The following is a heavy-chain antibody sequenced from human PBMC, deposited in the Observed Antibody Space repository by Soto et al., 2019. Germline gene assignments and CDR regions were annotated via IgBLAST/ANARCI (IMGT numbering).Heavy chain of an antibody. J-gene: IGHJ4*02. V-gene: IGHV3-30*18. CDR3: AKDLRGYSSSWYGPVLDY. CDR1: GFTFSSYG. D-gene: IGHD6-13*01. Sequence: GGSLRLSCAASGFTFSSYGMHWVRQAPGKGLEWVAVISYDGSNKYYADSVKGRFTISRDNSKNTLYLQMNSLRAEDTAVYYCAKDLRGYSSSWYGPVLDYWGQGTLVTVSS. CDR2: ISYDGSNK.